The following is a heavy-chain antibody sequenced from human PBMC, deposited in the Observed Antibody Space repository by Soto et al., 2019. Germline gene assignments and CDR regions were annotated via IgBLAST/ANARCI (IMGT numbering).Heavy chain of an antibody. CDR1: GYTFNTYV. Sequence: HVQLVQSGGELKKPGASVKVSCNTSGYTFNTYVITWVRQAPGQGLEWMGWISPHNGNTNYAEKFQGRVTMTADKITKTAYMELRNLRIDDTAVYYCASDTGNSFDYWGQGTPVTVSS. J-gene: IGHJ4*02. V-gene: IGHV1-18*01. CDR3: ASDTGNSFDY. CDR2: ISPHNGNT.